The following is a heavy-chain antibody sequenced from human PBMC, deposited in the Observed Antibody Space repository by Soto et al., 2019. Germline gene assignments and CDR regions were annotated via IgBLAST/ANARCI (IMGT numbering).Heavy chain of an antibody. V-gene: IGHV3-30*04. J-gene: IGHJ3*02. CDR3: ARDRGGEIAQLFDAFDI. D-gene: IGHD1-1*01. Sequence: GGSLRLSCAASGFTFSSYAMHWVRQAPGKGLEWVAVISYDGSNKYYADSVKGRFTISRDNSKNTLYLQMNSLRAEDTAVYYCARDRGGEIAQLFDAFDIWGQGTMVTVSS. CDR1: GFTFSSYA. CDR2: ISYDGSNK.